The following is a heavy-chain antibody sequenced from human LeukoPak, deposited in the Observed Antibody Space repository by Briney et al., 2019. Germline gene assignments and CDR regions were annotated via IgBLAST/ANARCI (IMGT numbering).Heavy chain of an antibody. CDR2: IYYSGST. J-gene: IGHJ4*02. V-gene: IGHV4-31*03. CDR1: GGSISSGGYY. CDR3: AGGWGNYFDY. Sequence: SETLSLTCTVSGGSISSGGYYWSWIRQHPGKGLEWIGYIYYSGSTYYNPSLKSRVTISVDTSKNQFSLKLSSVTAADTAVYYCAGGWGNYFDYWGQVTLVTVSS. D-gene: IGHD7-27*01.